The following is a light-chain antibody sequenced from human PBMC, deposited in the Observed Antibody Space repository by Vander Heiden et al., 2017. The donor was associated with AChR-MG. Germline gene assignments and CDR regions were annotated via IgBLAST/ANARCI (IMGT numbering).Light chain of an antibody. CDR2: GAS. CDR3: QQYGTLPVT. Sequence: EIVLTQSPGTLSLSPGERATLSCRASQSVSSSYVAWYQHKPGQAPRLLIFGASSRATGIPDRFSGSGSGTDFTLTISRRQPEDFAVYYCQQYGTLPVTFGGGTKVEIK. CDR1: QSVSSSY. V-gene: IGKV3-20*01. J-gene: IGKJ4*01.